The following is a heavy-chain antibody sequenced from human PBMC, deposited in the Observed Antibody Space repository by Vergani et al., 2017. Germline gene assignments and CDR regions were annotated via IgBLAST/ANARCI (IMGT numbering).Heavy chain of an antibody. Sequence: EVQLVQSGAEVKKPGESLKISCQGSGYSITNYWIAWVRQRPGKGLEWMGIIYAGDSDVRYSPSFQGQVTMSVDKSLSTAYLQWSSLKASDTATYYCAITHYFTSLYSSYNWFDPRLQGTHVTVPS. CDR2: IYAGDSDV. CDR1: GYSITNYW. D-gene: IGHD2-21*01. V-gene: IGHV5-51*03. CDR3: AITHYFTSLYSSYNWFDP. J-gene: IGHJ5*02.